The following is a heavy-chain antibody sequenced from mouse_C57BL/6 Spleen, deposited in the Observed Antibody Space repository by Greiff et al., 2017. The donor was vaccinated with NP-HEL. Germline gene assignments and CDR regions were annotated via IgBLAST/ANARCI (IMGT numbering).Heavy chain of an antibody. V-gene: IGHV3-6*01. CDR3: ARGRGYDYDAGNFDY. D-gene: IGHD2-4*01. J-gene: IGHJ2*01. CDR1: GYSITSGYY. Sequence: EVKLVESGPGLVKPSQSLSLTCSVTGYSITSGYYWNWIRQFPGNKLEWMGYISYDGSTNYNPSLKNRISITRDTSKNQFFLKLNSVTTEDTATYDCARGRGYDYDAGNFDYWGQGTTLTVSS. CDR2: ISYDGST.